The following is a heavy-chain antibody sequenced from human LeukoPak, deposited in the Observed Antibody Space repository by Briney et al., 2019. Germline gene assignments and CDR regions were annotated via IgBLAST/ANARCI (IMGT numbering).Heavy chain of an antibody. CDR2: IKQDGSAR. D-gene: IGHD3-10*01. J-gene: IGHJ2*01. Sequence: GGSLRLSCAASGFPLSVYWMSWVRQAPGKGLEWVANIKQDGSARYYVDSVKGRFTISRDNAKNSLYLQMNSLRAEDTAVYYCARDSGLRAFDLWGRGTLVTVSS. CDR3: ARDSGLRAFDL. V-gene: IGHV3-7*04. CDR1: GFPLSVYW.